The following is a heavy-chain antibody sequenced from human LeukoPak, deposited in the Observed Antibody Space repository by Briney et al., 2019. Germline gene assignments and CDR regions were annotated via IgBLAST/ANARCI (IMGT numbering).Heavy chain of an antibody. Sequence: ASVKVSCKASGFTFTSSAMQWVRQACGQRLEWIGWIVVGSGNTNYAQKFQERVTITRDMSTGTAYMELSSLRSEDTAVYYCAAAAAGTAAFDIWGQGTMVTVSS. J-gene: IGHJ3*02. CDR2: IVVGSGNT. D-gene: IGHD6-13*01. CDR1: GFTFTSSA. V-gene: IGHV1-58*02. CDR3: AAAAAGTAAFDI.